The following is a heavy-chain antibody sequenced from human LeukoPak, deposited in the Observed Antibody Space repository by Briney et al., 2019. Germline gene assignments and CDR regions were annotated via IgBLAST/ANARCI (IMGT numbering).Heavy chain of an antibody. J-gene: IGHJ3*02. CDR1: GGSFSGYY. Sequence: SETLSLTCAVYGGSFSGYYWSWIRQPPGKGLEWIEEINHSGSTNYNPSLKSRVTISVDTSKNQFSLKLSSVTAADTAVYYCARGRARKSGYSSSWYGSAFDIWGQGTMVTVSS. CDR2: INHSGST. CDR3: ARGRARKSGYSSSWYGSAFDI. V-gene: IGHV4-34*01. D-gene: IGHD6-13*01.